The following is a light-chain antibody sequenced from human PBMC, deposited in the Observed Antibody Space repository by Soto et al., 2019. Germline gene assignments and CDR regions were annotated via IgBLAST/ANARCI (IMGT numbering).Light chain of an antibody. CDR2: LAS. CDR3: LEGSSALT. CDR1: QSISRY. J-gene: IGKJ5*01. Sequence: IPMTESPYSLPASLGDRVPIPCRASQSISRYLSWYQQKPGKAPKLLIYLASSLQIGVPSRLSGSGSGTDFTLTISSLQAEDLATYYCLEGSSALTFGQGTRLEIK. V-gene: IGKV1-39*01.